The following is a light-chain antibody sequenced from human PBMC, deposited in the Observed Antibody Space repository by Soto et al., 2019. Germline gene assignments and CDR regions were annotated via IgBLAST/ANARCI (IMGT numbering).Light chain of an antibody. CDR3: QVWDSRSDHVV. CDR2: NDS. CDR1: NIGRKS. Sequence: SYELTQPPTVSVAPEKTASITCEGNNIGRKSVHWYQQKPGQAPVVVIYNDSDRPSGIPERFSGSNSGSTATLTISRVEAGDEADYYCQVWDSRSDHVVFGGGTKVTVL. V-gene: IGLV3-21*04. J-gene: IGLJ2*01.